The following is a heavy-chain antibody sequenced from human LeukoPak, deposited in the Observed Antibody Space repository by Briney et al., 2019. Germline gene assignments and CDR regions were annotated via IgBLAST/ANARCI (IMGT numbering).Heavy chain of an antibody. V-gene: IGHV3-30*02. D-gene: IGHD6-13*01. Sequence: GGSLRLSCAASGFTFSSYGIHWVRQAPGKGLEWVAFIRYDGSNKYYADSVKGRFTISRDNSKNTLYLQMNSLRAEDTAVYYCAKDPSAAAGAFDYWGQGTLVTVSS. CDR3: AKDPSAAAGAFDY. J-gene: IGHJ4*02. CDR2: IRYDGSNK. CDR1: GFTFSSYG.